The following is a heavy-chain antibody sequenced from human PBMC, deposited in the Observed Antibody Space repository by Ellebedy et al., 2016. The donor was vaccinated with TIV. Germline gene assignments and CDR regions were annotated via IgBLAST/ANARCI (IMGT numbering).Heavy chain of an antibody. Sequence: SETLSLXCTVSGGSINYYYWSWIRQAPGKGLEYIAYIYYNGNTNYNPSLKSRVAISVDVSKNQFNLKLNSVTAADTAVYYCARVGPVRGGVFYGLDVWGQGTTVTVSS. CDR3: ARVGPVRGGVFYGLDV. CDR1: GGSINYYY. D-gene: IGHD3-10*01. CDR2: IYYNGNT. J-gene: IGHJ6*02. V-gene: IGHV4-59*01.